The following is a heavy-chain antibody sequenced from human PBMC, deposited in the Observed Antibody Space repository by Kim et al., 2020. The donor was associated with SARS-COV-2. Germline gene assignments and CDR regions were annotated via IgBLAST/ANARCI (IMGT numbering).Heavy chain of an antibody. D-gene: IGHD6-19*01. CDR1: GLTFSSYS. CDR3: ARESLAGEDEAFDI. V-gene: IGHV3-48*02. J-gene: IGHJ3*02. Sequence: GGSLRLSCAASGLTFSSYSMDWVRQAPGKGLEWVSYISGSSSTIYYADSVRGRCTISRDNAKNSLYLQMNSLRDEDTAVYYCARESLAGEDEAFDIWGKGTLLTVAS. CDR2: ISGSSSTI.